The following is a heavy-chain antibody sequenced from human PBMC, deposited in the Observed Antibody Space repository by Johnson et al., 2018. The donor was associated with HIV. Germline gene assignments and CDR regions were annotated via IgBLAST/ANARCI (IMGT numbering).Heavy chain of an antibody. CDR2: ISSDVSNK. Sequence: QVQLVESGGGVVQPGRSLRLSCAASGFTFSSFAMHWVRQAPGKGLEWVAVISSDVSNKYYADSVKGRFTISRDNSKNTLYLQMNSLRAEDTAVYYCAKVLKAGGRMNDGFDIWGQGTLVTVSS. D-gene: IGHD1-26*01. J-gene: IGHJ3*02. CDR1: GFTFSSFA. V-gene: IGHV3-30-3*01. CDR3: AKVLKAGGRMNDGFDI.